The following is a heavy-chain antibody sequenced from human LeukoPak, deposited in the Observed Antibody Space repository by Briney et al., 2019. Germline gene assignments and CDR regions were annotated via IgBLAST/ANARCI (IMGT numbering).Heavy chain of an antibody. D-gene: IGHD3-22*01. CDR1: GFTFSSYE. Sequence: GGSLRLSCAASGFTFSSYEMNWVRQAPGKGLEWVSYISSSGSTIYYADSVKGRFTISRDNAKNSLYLQMNSLRAEDTAVYYCARISGYYLFAYWGQGTLVTVSS. V-gene: IGHV3-48*03. CDR2: ISSSGSTI. J-gene: IGHJ4*02. CDR3: ARISGYYLFAY.